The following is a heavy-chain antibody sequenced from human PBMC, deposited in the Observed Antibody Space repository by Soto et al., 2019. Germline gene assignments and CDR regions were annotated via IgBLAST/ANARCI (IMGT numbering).Heavy chain of an antibody. V-gene: IGHV4-30-4*01. CDR2: TYHSGST. CDR1: GGSISSGDYF. J-gene: IGHJ4*02. Sequence: VQLQESGPGLVKPSQTLSLTCTVSGGSISSGDYFWSWVRQPPGKGLEWIGYTYHSGSTYYNPSLKSRVSISVDTSKNQFSLKLSSVTAADTAVYYCVRDLGGSANFDYWGQGALVTVSS. D-gene: IGHD5-12*01. CDR3: VRDLGGSANFDY.